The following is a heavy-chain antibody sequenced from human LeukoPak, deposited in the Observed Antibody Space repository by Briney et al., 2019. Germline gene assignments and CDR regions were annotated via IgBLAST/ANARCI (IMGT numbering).Heavy chain of an antibody. J-gene: IGHJ4*02. D-gene: IGHD3-22*01. CDR1: GFTFSTYS. CDR2: VSSDSHFI. CDR3: AKDDDSSGCDY. V-gene: IGHV3-21*06. Sequence: GGSLRLSCAGTGFTFSTYSMNWVRQTPDKGLEWVSSVSSDSHFIFYADSVEGRFTISRDNANNSLYLEINSLRPEDTAVYYCAKDDDSSGCDYWGQGTLVTVSS.